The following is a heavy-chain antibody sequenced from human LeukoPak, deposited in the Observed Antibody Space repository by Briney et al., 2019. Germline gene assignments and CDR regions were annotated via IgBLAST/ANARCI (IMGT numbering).Heavy chain of an antibody. D-gene: IGHD6-13*01. CDR2: INHSGST. CDR1: GGSFSGYY. V-gene: IGHV4-34*01. Sequence: PSETLSLTCAVYGGSFSGYYWSWIRQPPGKGLEWIGEINHSGSTNYNPSLKSRVTISVDTSKNQFSLKLSSVTAADTAVYYCARGAADHFDYWGQGTLVTVSS. CDR3: ARGAADHFDY. J-gene: IGHJ4*02.